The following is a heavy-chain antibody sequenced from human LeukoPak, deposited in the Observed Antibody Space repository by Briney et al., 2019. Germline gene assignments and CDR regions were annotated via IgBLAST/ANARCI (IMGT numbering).Heavy chain of an antibody. J-gene: IGHJ5*02. CDR1: GVSISSDY. CDR2: IYYRGST. D-gene: IGHD2-2*01. Sequence: SETLSLTCTVSGVSISSDYWSWIRQPPGKGLEWIGYIYYRGSTNYNPSLKSRVTISVDKSKNQFSLKLSSVTAADTAVYYCARAGAGLLGYCSSTSCFPSSGWFDPWGQGTLVTVSS. V-gene: IGHV4-59*12. CDR3: ARAGAGLLGYCSSTSCFPSSGWFDP.